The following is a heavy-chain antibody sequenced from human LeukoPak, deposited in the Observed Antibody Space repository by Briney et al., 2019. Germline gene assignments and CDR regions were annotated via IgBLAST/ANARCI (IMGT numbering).Heavy chain of an antibody. Sequence: GGSLRLSCSASGFTFSSYGMHWVRQAPGKGLEWVAVISYDGSNKYYADSVKGRFTISRDNSKNTLYLQMNSLRAEDTAVYYCAKDYYHRHQEYYYDSSGYWLDYWGQGTLVTVSS. V-gene: IGHV3-30*18. CDR3: AKDYYHRHQEYYYDSSGYWLDY. CDR2: ISYDGSNK. CDR1: GFTFSSYG. J-gene: IGHJ4*02. D-gene: IGHD3-22*01.